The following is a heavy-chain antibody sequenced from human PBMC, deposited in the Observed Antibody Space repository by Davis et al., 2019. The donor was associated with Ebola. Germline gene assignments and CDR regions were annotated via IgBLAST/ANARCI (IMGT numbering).Heavy chain of an antibody. V-gene: IGHV3-11*06. CDR3: ARVCSGGSCYFDGMDV. CDR1: GFTFSDYY. J-gene: IGHJ6*02. Sequence: GGSLRLSCAASGFTFSDYYMSWIRQAPGKGLEWVSYISSSSSYTNYADSVKGRFTISRDNAKNSLYLQMNSLRAEDTAVYYCARVCSGGSCYFDGMDVWGQGTTVTVSS. D-gene: IGHD2-15*01. CDR2: ISSSSSYT.